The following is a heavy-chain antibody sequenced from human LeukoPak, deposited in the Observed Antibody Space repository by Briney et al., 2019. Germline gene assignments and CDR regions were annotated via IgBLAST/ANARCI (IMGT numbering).Heavy chain of an antibody. V-gene: IGHV3-64D*09. J-gene: IGHJ4*02. CDR3: VKSDGTVGATSFHS. CDR2: ISSNGGST. Sequence: GGSLRPSCSASGFTVTIYAVHWVRQAPGKGLEYVSAISSNGGSTYYADSVKGRFTISRDNSKNTLYLQMSSLRAEDTAVFYCVKSDGTVGATSFHSWGQGALVTVSS. D-gene: IGHD1-26*01. CDR1: GFTVTIYA.